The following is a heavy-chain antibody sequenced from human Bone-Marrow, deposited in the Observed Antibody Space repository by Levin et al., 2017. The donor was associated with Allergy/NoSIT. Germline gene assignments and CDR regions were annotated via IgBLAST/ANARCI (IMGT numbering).Heavy chain of an antibody. CDR3: ARDSAESSGWYGFDY. J-gene: IGHJ4*02. D-gene: IGHD6-19*01. V-gene: IGHV1-18*01. CDR2: ISGYTGNT. CDR1: GYTFTSYA. Sequence: VASVKVSCKASGYTFTSYAISWVRQAPGQGLEWMGWISGYTGNTNSAENFQGRLTMTTDTSTSTGYMELRSLSSDDTAVYYCARDSAESSGWYGFDYWGQGAQVTVSS.